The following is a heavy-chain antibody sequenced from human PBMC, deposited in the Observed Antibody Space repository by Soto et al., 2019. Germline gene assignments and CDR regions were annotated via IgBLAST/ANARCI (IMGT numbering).Heavy chain of an antibody. CDR1: GFTFSGYG. D-gene: IGHD6-13*01. CDR3: ARSSGGSSWYAPDY. J-gene: IGHJ4*02. V-gene: IGHV3-30*03. CDR2: LANDGSYQ. Sequence: QAQLVESGGGVVQPGRSLRLSCAASGFTFSGYGMHWVRQAPGEGLQWVAVLANDGSYQYYADSLKGRFTISRDNSKNTLYLQMDSLRPEDTAVYYCARSSGGSSWYAPDYWGQGTLVTVSP.